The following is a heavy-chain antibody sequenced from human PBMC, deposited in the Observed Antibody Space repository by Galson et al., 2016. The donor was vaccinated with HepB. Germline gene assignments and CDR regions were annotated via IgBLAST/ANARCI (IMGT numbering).Heavy chain of an antibody. CDR2: IKHDGSEE. Sequence: SLRLSCAGSEFAFSSYWMIWVRQAPGKGLEWLASIKHDGSEEYYLDSVKGRFTISRDNAKNSVYLQMNSLRAEDTAVYYCARDHLWAFDYWGQGTLVTVSS. CDR1: EFAFSSYW. D-gene: IGHD7-27*01. J-gene: IGHJ4*02. CDR3: ARDHLWAFDY. V-gene: IGHV3-7*01.